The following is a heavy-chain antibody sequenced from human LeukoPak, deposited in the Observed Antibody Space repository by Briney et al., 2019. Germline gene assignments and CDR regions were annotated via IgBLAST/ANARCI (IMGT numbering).Heavy chain of an antibody. D-gene: IGHD2-15*01. CDR2: ISGSGGST. J-gene: IGHJ4*02. CDR3: AMRLDLGSIVVVVAATGCFDY. CDR1: GFTFRSYA. V-gene: IGHV3-23*01. Sequence: GGSLRLSCAASGFTFRSYAMSWVRQAPGKGLEWVSSISGSGGSTYYADSVKGRFTISRDNSKNSLYLQMNSLRGEDTAIYYCAMRLDLGSIVVVVAATGCFDYWGQGTLVTVSS.